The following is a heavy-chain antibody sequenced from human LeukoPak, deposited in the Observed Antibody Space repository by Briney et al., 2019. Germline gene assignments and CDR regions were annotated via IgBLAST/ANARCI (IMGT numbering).Heavy chain of an antibody. Sequence: KPSETLSLTCTVSGGPLSSYYWGWVRQPPGKGPEWIGYIYYSGSPNYNPSLKSRVTISVDTSKNQFSLRLSSVTAADTAVYYCARPYSSGWYGVFHIWGQGTMVSVSS. V-gene: IGHV4-59*08. D-gene: IGHD6-19*01. CDR2: IYYSGSP. CDR3: ARPYSSGWYGVFHI. J-gene: IGHJ3*02. CDR1: GGPLSSYY.